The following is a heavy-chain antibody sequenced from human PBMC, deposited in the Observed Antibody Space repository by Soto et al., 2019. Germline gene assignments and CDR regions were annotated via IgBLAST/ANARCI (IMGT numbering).Heavy chain of an antibody. CDR2: VNVDDNT. J-gene: IGHJ4*02. Sequence: EVQLLESGGGLVQPGGSLRLSCAASGFTFSGFAMSWVRQAPGKGLEWVSSVNVDDNTYYADSVKGRFTISRDNSKNTLYLQMNSLRAEDTALYYCAKNYYFDYWGQGTLVTVSS. CDR3: AKNYYFDY. V-gene: IGHV3-23*01. CDR1: GFTFSGFA.